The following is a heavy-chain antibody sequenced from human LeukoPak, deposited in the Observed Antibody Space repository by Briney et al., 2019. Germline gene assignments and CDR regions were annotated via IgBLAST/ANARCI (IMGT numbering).Heavy chain of an antibody. CDR1: GFTFRSYS. CDR3: AKESVPYSSRWYGKPGTWGDY. V-gene: IGHV3-21*01. CDR2: ISSSSSYI. J-gene: IGHJ4*02. D-gene: IGHD6-13*01. Sequence: GGSLRLPCGALGFTFRSYSMNWVRQPPGKGLEWVSAISSSSSYIYYAESVKGRFTISRDNAKNSLYLQMNSLRAEDAAVYYCAKESVPYSSRWYGKPGTWGDYWGEGTLVTVSS.